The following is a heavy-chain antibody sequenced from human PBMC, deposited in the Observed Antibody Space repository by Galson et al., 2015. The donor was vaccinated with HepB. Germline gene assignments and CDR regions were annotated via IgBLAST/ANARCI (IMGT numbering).Heavy chain of an antibody. Sequence: SLRLSCAASGFTFSSYGMHWVRQAPGKGLEWVAVIWYDGSNKYYADSVKGRFTISRDNSKNTLYLQMNSLRAEDTAVYYCAKGERVYYYDSSGYYCDFWGQGTLVTVSS. J-gene: IGHJ4*02. CDR3: AKGERVYYYDSSGYYCDF. CDR2: IWYDGSNK. V-gene: IGHV3-33*06. CDR1: GFTFSSYG. D-gene: IGHD3-22*01.